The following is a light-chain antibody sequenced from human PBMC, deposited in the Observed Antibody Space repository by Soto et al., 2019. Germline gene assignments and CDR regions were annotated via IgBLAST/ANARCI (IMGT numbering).Light chain of an antibody. CDR3: QQSYSPSIT. CDR2: TAT. Sequence: DIQMTQSPSTLSASVGDRVTITCRASKNINTWVAWYQQKPGKAPKLLIYTATSLQSGVPSRFSGSASGTDFTLTITSLQPEDLATYYCQQSYSPSITFGPGTKVDIK. V-gene: IGKV1-39*01. CDR1: KNINTW. J-gene: IGKJ3*01.